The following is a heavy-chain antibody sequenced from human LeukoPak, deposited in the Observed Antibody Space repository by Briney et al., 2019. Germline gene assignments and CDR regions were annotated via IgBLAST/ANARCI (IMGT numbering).Heavy chain of an antibody. CDR1: RGSIISYY. D-gene: IGHD2-15*01. V-gene: IGHV4-59*01. Sequence: SEALSLTCTVSRGSIISYYGSCIRHPPGKGLEWIGHIYYSGSTNYNPSLKSRVTISVDTSKNQFSLKLSSVTAADTAVYYCAKGPDIVDRDWFDPWGQGTLVTVSS. CDR2: IYYSGST. J-gene: IGHJ5*02. CDR3: AKGPDIVDRDWFDP.